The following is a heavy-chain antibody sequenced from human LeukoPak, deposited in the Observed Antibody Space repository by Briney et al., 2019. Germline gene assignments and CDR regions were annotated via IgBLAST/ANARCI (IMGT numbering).Heavy chain of an antibody. J-gene: IGHJ3*02. V-gene: IGHV4-4*02. CDR1: GGSISNNNW. CDR3: ARIRDSGSYDAFDI. Sequence: SGTLSLTCSVSGGSISNNNWWSWVRQSPGKGLEWIGNIYHSGTTHYNPSLKSRVTISVDTSKNQFSLKLSSVTAADTAVYYCARIRDSGSYDAFDIWGQGTMVTVSS. D-gene: IGHD1-26*01. CDR2: IYHSGTT.